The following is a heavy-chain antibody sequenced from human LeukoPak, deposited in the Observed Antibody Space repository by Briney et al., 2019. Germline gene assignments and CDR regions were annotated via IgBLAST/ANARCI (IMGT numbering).Heavy chain of an antibody. CDR3: ASLFRQQLVDAFDI. D-gene: IGHD6-13*01. Sequence: GGSLRLSCAASGFTFSTYWMTWVRQAPGKGLEWVANIKQDGREKYYVDSVKGRFTISRDNAKNSLYLQMNSLRAEDTAVYYCASLFRQQLVDAFDIWGQGTMVTVSS. CDR1: GFTFSTYW. V-gene: IGHV3-7*01. CDR2: IKQDGREK. J-gene: IGHJ3*02.